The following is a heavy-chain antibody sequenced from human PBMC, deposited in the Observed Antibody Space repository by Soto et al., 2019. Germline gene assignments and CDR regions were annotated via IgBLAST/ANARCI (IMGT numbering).Heavy chain of an antibody. CDR3: ASDQINRNVFDF. CDR1: GVSISGSY. CDR2: MYISGSN. J-gene: IGHJ3*01. V-gene: IGHV4-4*07. Sequence: QMQLQESGPGLVKPSETLSLTCTVSGVSISGSYWTWLRQTAGKGLEWIGRMYISGSNNYNPSLKSRGTMSVDTSNHHSSMKLRSVTTADTAVYYGASDQINRNVFDFWGQGTMGTVSS. D-gene: IGHD3-16*02.